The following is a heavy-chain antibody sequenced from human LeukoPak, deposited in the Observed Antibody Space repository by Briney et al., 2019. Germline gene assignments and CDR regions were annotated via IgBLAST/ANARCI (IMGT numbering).Heavy chain of an antibody. J-gene: IGHJ4*02. CDR1: GYTFTKYY. D-gene: IGHD6-25*01. CDR2: INPSGGGK. CDR3: ATEPHSSGLFDY. V-gene: IGHV1-46*01. Sequence: ASVKVSCKAPGYTFTKYYIHWVRQAPGQGLEWVGVINPSGGGKSYAQKFQDRITMTRDTSTSTVYMELSSLRSEDTAVYYCATEPHSSGLFDYWGQGTLVTVSS.